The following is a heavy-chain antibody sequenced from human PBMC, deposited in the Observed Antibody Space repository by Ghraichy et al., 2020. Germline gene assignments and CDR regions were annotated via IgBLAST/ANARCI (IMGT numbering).Heavy chain of an antibody. V-gene: IGHV3-74*01. CDR1: GFTFSRSW. Sequence: GESLRLSCAASGFTFSRSWMHWVRQAPGTGLVSVSLIKTDGTAAYYADPVKGRFTISRDDVKNTLYLQMNSLRADDTAVYFCARDYHGSVDYWGQGILVTVSS. CDR3: ARDYHGSVDY. D-gene: IGHD3-10*01. CDR2: IKTDGTAA. J-gene: IGHJ4*02.